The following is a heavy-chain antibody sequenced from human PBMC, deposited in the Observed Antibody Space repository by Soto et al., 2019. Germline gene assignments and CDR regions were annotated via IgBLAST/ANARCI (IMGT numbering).Heavy chain of an antibody. D-gene: IGHD3-10*01. J-gene: IGHJ4*02. CDR3: ARALGGVTYLKL. CDR2: FNHTGHI. V-gene: IGHV4-34*01. Sequence: QVQLQQWGAGLLKPSETLSLTCAVSGGSFSGSYWTWVRQAPGKGLEWIGEFNHTGHINYNPSLESRVAISMDPSKKQCSLKVTSVTAADTAVYYCARALGGVTYLKLWGQGTLVTVSS. CDR1: GGSFSGSY.